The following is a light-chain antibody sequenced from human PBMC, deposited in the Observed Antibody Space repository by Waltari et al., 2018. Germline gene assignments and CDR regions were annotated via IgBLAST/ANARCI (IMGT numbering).Light chain of an antibody. Sequence: DIQMTQSPSSLSASGGDRVTITCRASQCVRNFVNWYQQEPGKAPKLLIYATSSLKTGVPSRFRGSGSGTDFTLSISSVQPEDFAIYFCQQGYMTPRTFGQGTKVEIK. CDR2: ATS. CDR1: QCVRNF. CDR3: QQGYMTPRT. J-gene: IGKJ1*01. V-gene: IGKV1-39*01.